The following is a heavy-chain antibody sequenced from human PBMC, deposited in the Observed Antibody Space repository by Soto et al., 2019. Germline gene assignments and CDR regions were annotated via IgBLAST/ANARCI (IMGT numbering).Heavy chain of an antibody. CDR2: IYYSGST. CDR3: ARDRVGSGDLAFQH. CDR1: GGSISSGDYY. Sequence: QVQLQESGPGLVKPSQTLSLTCTVSGGSISSGDYYWSWIRQPPGKGLEWIGYIYYSGSTYYNPSLKSRVTIAVDTSKNQFPLKLSSVTAADTAVYYCARDRVGSGDLAFQHWGQGTLVTVSS. J-gene: IGHJ1*01. V-gene: IGHV4-30-4*01. D-gene: IGHD4-17*01.